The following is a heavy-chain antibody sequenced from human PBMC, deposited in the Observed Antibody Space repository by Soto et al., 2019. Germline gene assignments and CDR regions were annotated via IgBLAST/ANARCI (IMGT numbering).Heavy chain of an antibody. CDR1: GGSISSYY. V-gene: IGHV4-59*01. J-gene: IGHJ6*02. Sequence: SETLSLTCTVSGGSISSYYWSWIRQPPGKGLEWIGYIYYSGSTNYNPSLKSRVTISVDTSKNQFSLKLSSVTAADTAVYYCARDRRENWNYVFSPGSRSFYYGMVVWGQGTPVTV. CDR2: IYYSGST. D-gene: IGHD1-7*01. CDR3: ARDRRENWNYVFSPGSRSFYYGMVV.